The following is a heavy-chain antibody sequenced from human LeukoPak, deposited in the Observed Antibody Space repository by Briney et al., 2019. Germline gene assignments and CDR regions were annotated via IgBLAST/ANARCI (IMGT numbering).Heavy chain of an antibody. CDR3: ARADCSGSTCYLRRSWFDP. D-gene: IGHD2-2*01. CDR2: ISTSSRYI. Sequence: MSGGSLRLSCAASGFTFSSYWVNWVRQAPGKGLEWVSSISTSSRYIYYRDSVKGRFTISRDDAKNSLYLQMNSLRVEDTAVYYCARADCSGSTCYLRRSWFDPWGQGTLVTVSS. V-gene: IGHV3-21*01. CDR1: GFTFSSYW. J-gene: IGHJ5*02.